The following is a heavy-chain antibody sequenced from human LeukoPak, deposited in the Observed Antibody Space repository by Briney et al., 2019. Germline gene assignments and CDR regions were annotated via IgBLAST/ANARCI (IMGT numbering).Heavy chain of an antibody. CDR1: GFTFSSYS. CDR2: ISSSSSYI. V-gene: IGHV3-21*01. J-gene: IGHJ4*02. D-gene: IGHD4-17*01. CDR3: ASPRAGGDSNFDY. Sequence: PGGSLRLSCAASGFTFSSYSMNWVRQAPGKGLEWVSSISSSSSYIYYADSVKGRFTISRDNAKNSLYLQMNSLRAEDTAVYYCASPRAGGDSNFDYWGQGTLVTVSS.